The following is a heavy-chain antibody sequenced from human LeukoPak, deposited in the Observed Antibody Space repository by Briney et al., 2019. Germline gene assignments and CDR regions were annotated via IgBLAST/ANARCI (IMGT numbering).Heavy chain of an antibody. CDR3: ARESTIFGVVIRFDY. J-gene: IGHJ4*02. Sequence: SQTLSLTCTVSGGSISSGSYYWSWIRQPAGKGLEWIGRIYTSGSTNYNPSLKSRVTISVDTSKNQFSLKLSSVTAADTAVYYCARESTIFGVVIRFDYWGQGTLVTVSS. CDR2: IYTSGST. V-gene: IGHV4-61*02. CDR1: GGSISSGSYY. D-gene: IGHD3-3*01.